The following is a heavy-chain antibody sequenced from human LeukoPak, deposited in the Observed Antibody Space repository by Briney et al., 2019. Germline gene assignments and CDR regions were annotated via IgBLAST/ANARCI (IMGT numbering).Heavy chain of an antibody. J-gene: IGHJ6*03. CDR3: AREGRSSWGIGNYYYYYMDV. Sequence: SETLSLTCTVSGGSISSGSYYWSWIRQPAGKGLEWIGRIYTSGSTNYNPSLKSRVTISVDTSKNQFSLKLSSVTAADTAVYYCAREGRSSWGIGNYYYYYMDVWGKGTTVTVSS. D-gene: IGHD6-13*01. CDR1: GGSISSGSYY. V-gene: IGHV4-61*02. CDR2: IYTSGST.